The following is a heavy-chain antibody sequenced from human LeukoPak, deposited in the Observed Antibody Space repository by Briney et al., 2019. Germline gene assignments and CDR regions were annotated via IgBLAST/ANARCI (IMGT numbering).Heavy chain of an antibody. CDR1: GFTFSSYA. CDR2: IYSGGNT. V-gene: IGHV3-66*01. J-gene: IGHJ4*02. D-gene: IGHD3-10*01. CDR3: ARGGEPTYYYGSGSYSYFDY. Sequence: PGGSLRLSCAASGFTFSSYAMSWVRQAPGRGLEWVSVIYSGGNTYYADSVKGRFTISRDNSKNTLYLQMNSLRAEDTAVYYCARGGEPTYYYGSGSYSYFDYWGQGTLVTVSS.